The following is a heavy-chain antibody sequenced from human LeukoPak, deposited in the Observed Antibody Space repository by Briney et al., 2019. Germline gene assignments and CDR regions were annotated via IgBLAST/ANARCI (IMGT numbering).Heavy chain of an antibody. Sequence: SETLSLACTVSGGSISSSSYYWGWIRQPPGKGLEWNGSIYYSGSTYYNPSLKSRVTISEDTSKNQFSLRLISVTAADTAVYYCARGYSFEAFDIWGQGTMVTVSS. CDR2: IYYSGST. D-gene: IGHD2-21*01. CDR1: GGSISSSSYY. V-gene: IGHV4-39*01. J-gene: IGHJ3*02. CDR3: ARGYSFEAFDI.